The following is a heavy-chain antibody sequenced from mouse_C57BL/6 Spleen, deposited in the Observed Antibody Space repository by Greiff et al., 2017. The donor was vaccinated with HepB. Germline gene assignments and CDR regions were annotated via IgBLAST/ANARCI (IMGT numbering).Heavy chain of an antibody. CDR3: ARVALYCFDY. J-gene: IGHJ2*01. D-gene: IGHD1-1*01. CDR2: IYPGDGDT. CDR1: GYAFSSYW. V-gene: IGHV1-80*01. Sequence: QVQLKESGAELVKPGASVKISCKASGYAFSSYWMNWVKQRPGKGLEWIGQIYPGDGDTNYNGKFKGKATLTADKSSSTAYMQLSSLTSEDSAVYFCARVALYCFDYWGQGTTLTVSS.